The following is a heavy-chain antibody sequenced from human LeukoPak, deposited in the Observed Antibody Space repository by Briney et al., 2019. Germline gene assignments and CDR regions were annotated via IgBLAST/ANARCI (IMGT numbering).Heavy chain of an antibody. CDR1: GFSFSSSW. D-gene: IGHD3-10*01. Sequence: PGGSLRLSCTASGFSFSSSWMHWVRQAPGKGLEWVSRINSDGRSTIYADSVKGRFTISRDNAKNTLFLQMNSLSAEDTAVYYCARSYGSGRILGYWGQGTLVTVSS. CDR3: ARSYGSGRILGY. CDR2: INSDGRST. J-gene: IGHJ4*02. V-gene: IGHV3-74*01.